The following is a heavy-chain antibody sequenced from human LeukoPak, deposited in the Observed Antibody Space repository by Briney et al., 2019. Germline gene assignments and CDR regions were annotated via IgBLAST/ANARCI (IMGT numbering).Heavy chain of an antibody. V-gene: IGHV7-4-1*02. J-gene: IGHJ4*02. Sequence: GASVKVSCKASGYTFTSYGISWVRQAPGQGLEWMGWINTNTGNPTYSQGFSGRFVFSLDTSVSTAYLQISSLKAEDTAVYYCARDRWIVGATIFGYWGQGTLVAVSS. CDR3: ARDRWIVGATIFGY. D-gene: IGHD1-26*01. CDR2: INTNTGNP. CDR1: GYTFTSYG.